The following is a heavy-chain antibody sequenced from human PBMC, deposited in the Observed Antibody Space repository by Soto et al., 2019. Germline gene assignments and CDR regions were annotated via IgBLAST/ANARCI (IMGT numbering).Heavy chain of an antibody. CDR3: ARGIYYDFWSGYPGYFDY. V-gene: IGHV4-31*03. CDR1: GGSISSGGYY. CDR2: IYYSGST. D-gene: IGHD3-3*01. Sequence: SSETLSLTCTVSGGSISSGGYYWSWIRQHPGEGLEWIGYIYYSGSTYYNPSLKSRVTISVDTSKNQFSLKLSSVTAADTAVYYCARGIYYDFWSGYPGYFDYWGQGTLVTVSS. J-gene: IGHJ4*02.